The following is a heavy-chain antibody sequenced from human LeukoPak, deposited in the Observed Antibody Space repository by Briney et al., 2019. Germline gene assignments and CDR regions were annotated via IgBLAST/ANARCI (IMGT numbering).Heavy chain of an antibody. V-gene: IGHV1-24*01. CDR2: FDPEDGET. J-gene: IGHJ4*02. CDR1: GYTLTELS. CDR3: ATAEDTAMVKYYFDY. D-gene: IGHD5-18*01. Sequence: GASVKVSCKVSGYTLTELSMHWVRQAPGKGLEWMGGFDPEDGETIYAQKFQGRVTMTEDTSTDTAYVELSSLRSEDTAVYYCATAEDTAMVKYYFDYWGQGTLVTVSS.